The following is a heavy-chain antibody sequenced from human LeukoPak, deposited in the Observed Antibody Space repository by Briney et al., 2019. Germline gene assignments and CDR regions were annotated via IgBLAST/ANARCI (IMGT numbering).Heavy chain of an antibody. Sequence: GGSLRLSCAASGFTFSSYAMSWVRQAPGKGLEWVSAISGSGGSTYYADSVKGRFTISRDNSKNTLYLQMNSLRAEDTAVYYCAKGSSGWYSIYYYYYMDVWGKGTTVTVSS. J-gene: IGHJ6*03. V-gene: IGHV3-23*01. CDR2: ISGSGGST. CDR1: GFTFSSYA. CDR3: AKGSSGWYSIYYYYYMDV. D-gene: IGHD6-19*01.